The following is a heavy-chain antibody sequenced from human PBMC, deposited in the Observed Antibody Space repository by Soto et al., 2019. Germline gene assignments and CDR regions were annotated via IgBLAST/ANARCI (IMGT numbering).Heavy chain of an antibody. Sequence: ASVKVSCKASGGTFSSYTISWVRQAPGQGLEWMGRIIPILGIANYAQKFHGRVTITADKSTSTAYMELSSLRSEDTAVYYCARYGSGSYPRALNWFDPWGQGTLVTVSS. J-gene: IGHJ5*02. CDR2: IIPILGIA. CDR1: GGTFSSYT. V-gene: IGHV1-69*02. CDR3: ARYGSGSYPRALNWFDP. D-gene: IGHD3-10*01.